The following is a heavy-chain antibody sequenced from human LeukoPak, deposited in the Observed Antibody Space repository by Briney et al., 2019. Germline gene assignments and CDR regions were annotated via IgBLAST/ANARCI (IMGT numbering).Heavy chain of an antibody. CDR3: ARGWLAETTVVTPYNY. CDR2: IIPIFGKA. Sequence: ASVKVSCKASGGTFSNYAINWVRQAPGQGLEWMGGIIPIFGKANYAQKFQGRVTITADESTRTAYMELSSLRSEDTAVFYCARGWLAETTVVTPYNYWGRGTLVSVSS. D-gene: IGHD4-23*01. J-gene: IGHJ4*02. V-gene: IGHV1-69*13. CDR1: GGTFSNYA.